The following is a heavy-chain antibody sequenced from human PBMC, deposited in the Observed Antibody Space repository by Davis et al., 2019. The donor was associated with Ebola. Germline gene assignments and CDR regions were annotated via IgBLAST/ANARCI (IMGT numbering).Heavy chain of an antibody. CDR1: GGTFSSYA. V-gene: IGHV1-2*02. J-gene: IGHJ4*02. D-gene: IGHD3-3*01. CDR2: INPNSGGT. Sequence: ASVKVSCKASGGTFSSYAISWVRQAPGQGLEWMGWINPNSGGTNYAQKFQGRVTMTRDTSISTAYMELSRLRSDDTAVYYCARGFWSGYSLSYWGQGTLVTVSS. CDR3: ARGFWSGYSLSY.